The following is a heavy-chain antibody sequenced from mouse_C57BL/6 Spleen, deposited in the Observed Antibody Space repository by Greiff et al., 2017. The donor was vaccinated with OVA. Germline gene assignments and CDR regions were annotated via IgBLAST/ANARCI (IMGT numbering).Heavy chain of an antibody. V-gene: IGHV14-2*01. D-gene: IGHD3-2*02. J-gene: IGHJ2*01. CDR3: ASDSSGIFDY. CDR1: GFNIKDYY. Sequence: EVKVEESGAELVKPGASVKLSCTASGFNIKDYYMHWVKQRTEQGLEWIGRIDPEDGETKYAPKFQGKATITADTSSNTAYLQLSSLTSEDTAVYYCASDSSGIFDYWGQGTTLTVSS. CDR2: IDPEDGET.